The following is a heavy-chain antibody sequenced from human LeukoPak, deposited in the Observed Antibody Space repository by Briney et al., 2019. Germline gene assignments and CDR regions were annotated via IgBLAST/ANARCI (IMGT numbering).Heavy chain of an antibody. Sequence: SQTLSLTCGVSGGSVSTIGYSWSWIRQPPGKGLEWIGYIYQSGSTSYNPSLQSRVTISVDTSKNQFSLKLSSVTAADTAVYYCARGPGYSSSWYLRRYFQHWGQGTLVTVSS. CDR3: ARGPGYSSSWYLRRYFQH. CDR2: IYQSGST. D-gene: IGHD6-13*01. CDR1: GGSVSTIGYS. V-gene: IGHV4-30-2*01. J-gene: IGHJ1*01.